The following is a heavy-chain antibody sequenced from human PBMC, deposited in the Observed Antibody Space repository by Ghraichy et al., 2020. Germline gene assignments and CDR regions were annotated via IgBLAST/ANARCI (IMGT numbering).Heavy chain of an antibody. J-gene: IGHJ5*02. CDR1: GGSFSGYY. V-gene: IGHV4-34*01. CDR3: ARGRSRGTTVTRRWFDP. Sequence: SETLSLTCAVYGGSFSGYYWSWIRQPPGKGLEWIGEINHSGSTNYNPSLKSRVTISVDTSKNQFSLKLSSVTAADTAVYYCARGRSRGTTVTRRWFDPWGQGTLVTVSS. CDR2: INHSGST. D-gene: IGHD4-17*01.